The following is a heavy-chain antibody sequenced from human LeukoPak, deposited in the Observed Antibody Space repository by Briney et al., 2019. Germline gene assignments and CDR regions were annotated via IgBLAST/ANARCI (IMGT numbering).Heavy chain of an antibody. J-gene: IGHJ4*02. D-gene: IGHD6-19*01. CDR2: ISYDGSNK. CDR1: GFTFSSYA. Sequence: GGSLRLSCAASGFTFSSYAMHWVRQAPGKGLEWVAVISYDGSNKYYADSVKGRFTISRDNSKNTLYLQMNSLRAEDTAVYYCARDESTGRIAVAGKSYWGQGTLVTVSS. V-gene: IGHV3-30*04. CDR3: ARDESTGRIAVAGKSY.